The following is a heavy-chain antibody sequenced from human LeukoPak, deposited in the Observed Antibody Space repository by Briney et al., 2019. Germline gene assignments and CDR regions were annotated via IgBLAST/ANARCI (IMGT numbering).Heavy chain of an antibody. CDR3: AKVRDRLSSFYPAA. Sequence: ASVKVSCKASGYTLTGYYMHWVRQAPGQGLEWMGWINPNSGGTNYAQKFQGRVTMTRDTSSTTAYLELSGLTSDDTAMYYCAKVRDRLSSFYPAAWGQGTLVTVSS. CDR1: GYTLTGYY. V-gene: IGHV1-2*02. D-gene: IGHD6-13*01. J-gene: IGHJ4*02. CDR2: INPNSGGT.